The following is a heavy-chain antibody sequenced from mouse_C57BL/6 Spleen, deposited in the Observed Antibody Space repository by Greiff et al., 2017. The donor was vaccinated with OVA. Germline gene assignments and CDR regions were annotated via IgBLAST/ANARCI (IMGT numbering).Heavy chain of an antibody. CDR3: TSYYGSSFYWYFDV. CDR1: GFTFSSYA. Sequence: EVQRVESGEGLVKPGGSLKLSCAASGFTFSSYAMSWVRQTPEKRLEWVAYISSGGDYIYYADTVKGRFTISRDNARNTLYLQMSSLKSEDTAMYYCTSYYGSSFYWYFDVWGTGTTVTVSS. J-gene: IGHJ1*03. D-gene: IGHD1-1*01. CDR2: ISSGGDYI. V-gene: IGHV5-9-1*02.